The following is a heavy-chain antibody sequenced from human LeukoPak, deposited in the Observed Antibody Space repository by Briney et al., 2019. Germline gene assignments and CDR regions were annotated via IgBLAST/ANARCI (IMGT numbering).Heavy chain of an antibody. CDR3: ARVKTTTRGAFDY. J-gene: IGHJ3*01. D-gene: IGHD1-14*01. Sequence: GRSLRLSCAVSGFTFDDYALHWVRLLPVKGLEWVSSITWNSDRLRYADSVKGRFTISRDNTKNSLYLEMKSLTIEDTALYYCARVKTTTRGAFDYWGPGTMVTVSS. CDR2: ITWNSDRL. V-gene: IGHV3-9*01. CDR1: GFTFDDYA.